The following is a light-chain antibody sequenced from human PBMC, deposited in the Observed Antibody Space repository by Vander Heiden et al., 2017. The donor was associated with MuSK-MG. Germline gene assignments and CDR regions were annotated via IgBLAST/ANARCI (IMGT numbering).Light chain of an antibody. Sequence: IQMTQSPSSLSASVGARVTITCRASQSSSNYLNWYQQKPGTAPKLLIYAASIFQSGVPLRFAGSGSGTNFTLTISSLQPEDFATYYCQQSDSKPLNFGQGTKLEIK. CDR1: QSSSNY. CDR3: QQSDSKPLN. V-gene: IGKV1-39*01. J-gene: IGKJ2*01. CDR2: AAS.